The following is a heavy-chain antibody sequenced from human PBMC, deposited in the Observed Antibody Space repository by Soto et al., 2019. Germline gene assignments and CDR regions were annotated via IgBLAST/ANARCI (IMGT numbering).Heavy chain of an antibody. Sequence: PGGSLRLSCPASGFTFGDYAKHWVRQAPGKGLEWVSGISWNSGIIDYADSVKGRFTISRDNAKNSLYLQMNSLRAEDTALYYCAKGYSYGVLEPLGYWGQGP. D-gene: IGHD5-18*01. CDR1: GFTFGDYA. CDR3: AKGYSYGVLEPLGY. CDR2: ISWNSGII. J-gene: IGHJ4*02. V-gene: IGHV3-9*01.